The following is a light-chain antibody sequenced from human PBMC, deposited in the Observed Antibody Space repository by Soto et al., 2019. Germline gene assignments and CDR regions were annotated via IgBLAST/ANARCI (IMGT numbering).Light chain of an antibody. CDR3: QQYNSTPRT. Sequence: DIVMTQSPDSLAVSLGERATINCKSSQTVLDSSYNKDFLTWYQQKPGQLPKLLIYWASTREIGVPDRFSGSGSGADVTLSISSLKAEDVEVYNCQQYNSTPRTFGHRTKVAIK. J-gene: IGKJ1*01. CDR1: QTVLDSSYNKDF. CDR2: WAS. V-gene: IGKV4-1*01.